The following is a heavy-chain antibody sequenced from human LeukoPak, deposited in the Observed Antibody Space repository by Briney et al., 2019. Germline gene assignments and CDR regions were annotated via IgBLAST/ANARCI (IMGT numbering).Heavy chain of an antibody. D-gene: IGHD3-9*01. Sequence: GGSLRLYCAASDFNFSSYSMNWVRQATGAGLEWVANIKQDGSEKCSVDSVQGRFDISRDNAKNSLCLQMNSLRAQDTVVLYCARGLPAYDMGLDYWGQGTLVTVSS. V-gene: IGHV3-7*01. CDR3: ARGLPAYDMGLDY. CDR2: IKQDGSEK. J-gene: IGHJ4*02. CDR1: DFNFSSYS.